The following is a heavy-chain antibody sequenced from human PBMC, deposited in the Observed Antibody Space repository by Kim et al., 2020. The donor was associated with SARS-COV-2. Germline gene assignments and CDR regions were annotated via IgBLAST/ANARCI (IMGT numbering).Heavy chain of an antibody. Sequence: IRFADSGKGRFTISRDNAKQSLYLHLNTLRVEDTAVYYCARARSGYYLDNWGQGVLVTVSS. J-gene: IGHJ4*02. D-gene: IGHD3-22*01. V-gene: IGHV3-21*01. CDR2: I. CDR3: ARARSGYYLDN.